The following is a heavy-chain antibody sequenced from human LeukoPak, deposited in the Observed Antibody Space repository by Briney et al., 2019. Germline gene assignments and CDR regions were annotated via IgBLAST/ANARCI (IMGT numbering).Heavy chain of an antibody. J-gene: IGHJ6*03. D-gene: IGHD4-17*01. V-gene: IGHV3-74*01. CDR3: AKGGSGTTVTPYYYYYYMDV. CDR2: INSDGSST. CDR1: GFTLSRYW. Sequence: GGSLRLSCAASGFTLSRYWMHWVRQAPGKGLVWVSRINSDGSSTSYADSVKGRFTISRDNAKNTLYLQMNSLRAEDTAVYYCAKGGSGTTVTPYYYYYYMDVRGKGTTVTISS.